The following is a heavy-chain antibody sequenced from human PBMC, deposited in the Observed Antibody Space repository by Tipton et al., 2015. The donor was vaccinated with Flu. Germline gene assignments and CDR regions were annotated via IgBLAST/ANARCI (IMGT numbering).Heavy chain of an antibody. V-gene: IGHV5-51*03. CDR1: GYTFTNYW. Sequence: QLVQSGAEVKKPGESLKISCKGSGYTFTNYWGGWVRPMPGKGLEWMGIIYPGDSDTRYSPSFLGQVTISADKSISTAYLQWNSLKASNTAMYYCARRQWLKWFDLWGRGTLVTVSS. CDR3: ARRQWLKWFDL. CDR2: IYPGDSDT. D-gene: IGHD6-19*01. J-gene: IGHJ2*01.